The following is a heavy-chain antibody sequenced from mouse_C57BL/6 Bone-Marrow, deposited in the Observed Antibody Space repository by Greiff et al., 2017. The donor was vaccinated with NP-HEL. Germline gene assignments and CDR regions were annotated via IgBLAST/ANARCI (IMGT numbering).Heavy chain of an antibody. V-gene: IGHV1-59*01. CDR2: IDPSDSYT. D-gene: IGHD3-2*02. Sequence: QVQLQQPGAELVRPGTSVKLSCKASGYTFTSYWMHWVKQRPGQGLEWIGVIDPSDSYTNYNQKFKGKATLTVDTSSSTAYMQRSSLTSEDSAVYYCASWAAQAGFAYWGQGTLVTVSA. CDR3: ASWAAQAGFAY. J-gene: IGHJ3*01. CDR1: GYTFTSYW.